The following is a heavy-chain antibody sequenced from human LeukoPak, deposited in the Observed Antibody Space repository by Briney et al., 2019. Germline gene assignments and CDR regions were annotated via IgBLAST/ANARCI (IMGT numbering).Heavy chain of an antibody. V-gene: IGHV3-11*04. CDR3: ARDTGDGVTPPDYYYYMDV. D-gene: IGHD5-24*01. Sequence: GGSLRLSCAASGFTFSDYYMSWIRQAPGKGLEWVSYISSSGSTIYYADSVKGRFTISRDNSKSTLYLQMNSLRAEDTAVFYCARDTGDGVTPPDYYYYMDVWGTGTTVTVSS. CDR2: ISSSGSTI. J-gene: IGHJ6*03. CDR1: GFTFSDYY.